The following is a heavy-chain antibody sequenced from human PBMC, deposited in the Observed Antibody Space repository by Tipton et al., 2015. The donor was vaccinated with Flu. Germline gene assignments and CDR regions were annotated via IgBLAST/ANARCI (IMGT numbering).Heavy chain of an antibody. CDR2: IYNNKYT. D-gene: IGHD3-10*01. J-gene: IGHJ5*02. CDR1: GGSIGSFY. CDR3: ARTYGPFNWFDP. Sequence: GLVKPSETLSLTCTVSGGSIGSFYWNWIRQPPGKGLEWIGYIYNNKYTKYNPSLKSRVTISLDTSKNHFSLRLSSVTAADTAVYYCARTYGPFNWFDPWGQGTLVTVSS. V-gene: IGHV4-4*08.